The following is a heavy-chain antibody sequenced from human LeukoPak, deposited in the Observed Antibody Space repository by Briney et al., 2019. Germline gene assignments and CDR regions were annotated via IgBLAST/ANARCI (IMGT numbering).Heavy chain of an antibody. V-gene: IGHV1-3*01. CDR1: GGTFSSYA. CDR2: INAGNGNT. CDR3: ARVGCSSTSCGNWFDP. Sequence: ASVKVPCKASGGTFSSYAISWVRQAPGQGLEWMGWINAGNGNTKYSQKFQGRVTITRDTSASTAYMELSSLRSEDTAVYYCARVGCSSTSCGNWFDPWGQGTLVTVSS. J-gene: IGHJ5*02. D-gene: IGHD2-2*01.